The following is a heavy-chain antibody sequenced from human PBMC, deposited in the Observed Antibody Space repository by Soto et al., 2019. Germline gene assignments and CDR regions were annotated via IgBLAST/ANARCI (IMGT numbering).Heavy chain of an antibody. CDR3: ARLGEYYQSLDY. J-gene: IGHJ4*02. CDR1: GGSISPYY. D-gene: IGHD2-2*01. V-gene: IGHV4-59*08. Sequence: SETLSLTCTVSGGSISPYYWSWIRQPPGKGLEWVGYIYYGGSTSYNPSLKSRVTISLETSKSQFSLRLSSVTAADTAVYYCARLGEYYQSLDYWGQGTLVTVSS. CDR2: IYYGGST.